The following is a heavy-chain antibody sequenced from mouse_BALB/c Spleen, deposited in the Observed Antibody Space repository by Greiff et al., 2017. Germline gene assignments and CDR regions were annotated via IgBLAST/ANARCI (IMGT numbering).Heavy chain of an antibody. Sequence: VQLQQSGTVLARPGASVKMSCKASGYSFTSYWMHWVKQRPGQGLEWIGAIYPGNSDTSYNQKFKGKAKLTAVTSASTAYMELSSLTNKDSAVYYCTRVYALYAMDYWGQGTSVTVSS. CDR3: TRVYALYAMDY. CDR1: GYSFTSYW. V-gene: IGHV1-5*01. D-gene: IGHD2-3*01. CDR2: IYPGNSDT. J-gene: IGHJ4*01.